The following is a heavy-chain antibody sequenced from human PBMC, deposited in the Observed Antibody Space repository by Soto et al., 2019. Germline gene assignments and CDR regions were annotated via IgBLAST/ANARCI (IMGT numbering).Heavy chain of an antibody. CDR2: IFYFGST. D-gene: IGHD3-9*01. CDR3: ARHSPDFDWLSQFDY. J-gene: IGHJ4*02. Sequence: PSETLSLTCTVSGGSVSSGSYYWSWIRQNPGKGLEWIGYIFYFGSTNYNPSLKSRVTLSIDTSKNQLSLKLSSVTAADTAVYYCARHSPDFDWLSQFDYWGQGTLVTSPQ. V-gene: IGHV4-61*01. CDR1: GGSVSSGSYY.